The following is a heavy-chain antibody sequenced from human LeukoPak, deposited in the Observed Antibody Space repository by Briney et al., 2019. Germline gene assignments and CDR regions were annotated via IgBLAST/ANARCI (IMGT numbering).Heavy chain of an antibody. CDR1: GFTFSSYG. D-gene: IGHD3-10*01. CDR2: IRYVGSNK. J-gene: IGHJ4*02. V-gene: IGHV3-30*02. Sequence: GGSLRLSCAASGFTFSSYGMHWVRQAPGKGLEWVAFIRYVGSNKYYADSVKGRFTISRDNSKNTLYLQMNSLRAEDTAVYYCAILLPNYYGSGSTDWGQGTLVTVSS. CDR3: AILLPNYYGSGSTD.